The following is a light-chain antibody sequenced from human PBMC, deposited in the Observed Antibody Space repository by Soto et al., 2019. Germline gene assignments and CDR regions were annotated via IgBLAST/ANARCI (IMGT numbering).Light chain of an antibody. CDR2: DAS. CDR1: QSVTSSH. CDR3: QQYGRSPFT. V-gene: IGKV3-20*01. Sequence: DIVLTQSPGTLSLSPGERATLSCRASQSVTSSHLAWYQQRPGQAPRLVIYDASNRPTGTPDRFSGSGSGTDFTLTISRLEAEDSAVYFCQQYGRSPFTFGQGTRLEIK. J-gene: IGKJ5*01.